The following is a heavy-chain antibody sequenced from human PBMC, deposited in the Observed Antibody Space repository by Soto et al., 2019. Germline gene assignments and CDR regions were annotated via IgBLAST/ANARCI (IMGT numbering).Heavy chain of an antibody. D-gene: IGHD3-10*01. V-gene: IGHV3-23*01. CDR3: EKDRTMVRGVIRLVAFDI. CDR1: GFTFSSYA. Sequence: EVQLLESGGGLVQPGGSLRLSCAASGFTFSSYAMSWVRQAPGKGLEWVSAISGSGGSTYYADSVKGRFTISRDNSNKTMYLQMHSLRAEDTAVYYCEKDRTMVRGVIRLVAFDIWGQGTMVTVSS. J-gene: IGHJ3*02. CDR2: ISGSGGST.